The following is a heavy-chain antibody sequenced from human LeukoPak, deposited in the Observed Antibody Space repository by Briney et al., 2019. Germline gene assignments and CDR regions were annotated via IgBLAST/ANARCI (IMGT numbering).Heavy chain of an antibody. J-gene: IGHJ5*02. CDR3: ARGRRLQLATMKYNWFDP. V-gene: IGHV4-34*01. Sequence: SETLSFTCAVYGGSFSGYYWSWIRQPPGKGLEWIGEINHSGSTNYNPSLKSRVTISVDTSKNQFSLKLSSVTAADTAVYYRARGRRLQLATMKYNWFDPWGQGTLVTVSS. CDR2: INHSGST. CDR1: GGSFSGYY. D-gene: IGHD5-24*01.